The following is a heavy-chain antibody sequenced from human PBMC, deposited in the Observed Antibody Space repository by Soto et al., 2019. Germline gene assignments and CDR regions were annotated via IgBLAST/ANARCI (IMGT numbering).Heavy chain of an antibody. J-gene: IGHJ6*02. V-gene: IGHV3-11*01. D-gene: IGHD6-13*01. CDR2: ISSSGSTI. Sequence: GGSLRLSCAASGFTFSDYYMSWIRQAPGKGLEWVSYISSSGSTIYYADSVKGRFTISRDNAKNSLYLQMNSLRAEDTAVYYCARDRVAAAGTAYYYYYYGMDVWGQGTTVTVSS. CDR3: ARDRVAAAGTAYYYYYYGMDV. CDR1: GFTFSDYY.